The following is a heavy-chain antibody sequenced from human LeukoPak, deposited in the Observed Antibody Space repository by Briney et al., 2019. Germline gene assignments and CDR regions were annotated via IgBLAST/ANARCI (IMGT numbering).Heavy chain of an antibody. Sequence: PSATLSLTCAGDGGSCSGYYWRWSRPPPGKGLEWMGEINHSGSTNYNPSLKSRVTISVDTSKNQFSLKMSSVTAADTAVYYCARIGRLRYSSSWNHPYYYYGMDVWGQGTTVTVSS. CDR1: GGSCSGYY. D-gene: IGHD6-13*01. J-gene: IGHJ6*02. CDR2: INHSGST. V-gene: IGHV4-34*01. CDR3: ARIGRLRYSSSWNHPYYYYGMDV.